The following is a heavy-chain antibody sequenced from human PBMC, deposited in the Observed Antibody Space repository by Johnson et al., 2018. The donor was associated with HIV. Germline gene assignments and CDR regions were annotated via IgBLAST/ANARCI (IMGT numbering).Heavy chain of an antibody. V-gene: IGHV3-20*04. CDR3: ARDVWDNMAYDGCDI. Sequence: VQLVESGGGVARPGGSLRLSCAASGFTFDNYGMNWVRQVPGTGLLEWVSHINWSGGSTGYADSVKGRFAISRDNAKNSLYLQMNSLRAEDTALYYCARDVWDNMAYDGCDIWGQGTMVTVSS. D-gene: IGHD2-8*01. CDR2: INWSGGST. J-gene: IGHJ3*02. CDR1: GFTFDNYG.